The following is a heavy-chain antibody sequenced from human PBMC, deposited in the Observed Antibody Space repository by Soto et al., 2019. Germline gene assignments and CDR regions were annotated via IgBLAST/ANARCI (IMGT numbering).Heavy chain of an antibody. CDR3: ARDARAGAVNLDY. CDR2: ITKSGDRI. CDR1: GFTFSIYE. J-gene: IGHJ4*02. D-gene: IGHD1-26*01. Sequence: GGSLRLSCIASGFTFSIYEMHWVRQAPGKGLEWVSYITKSGDRIHYADSVKGRFSISRDSAGNSLYLQMNSLRAEDTAVYYCARDARAGAVNLDYWGQCTLVTVSS. V-gene: IGHV3-48*03.